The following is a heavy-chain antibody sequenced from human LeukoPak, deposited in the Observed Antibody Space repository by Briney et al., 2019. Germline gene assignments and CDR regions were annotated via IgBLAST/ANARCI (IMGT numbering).Heavy chain of an antibody. CDR1: GYTFTSYG. Sequence: ASVKVSCKASGYTFTSYGISWVRQAPGQGLEWMGWISAYNGNTNYAQKPQGRVTMTTDTSTSTAYMELRSLRSDDTAVYYCARVSTNGDYTTFDYWGQGTLVTVSS. D-gene: IGHD4-17*01. J-gene: IGHJ4*02. CDR3: ARVSTNGDYTTFDY. V-gene: IGHV1-18*01. CDR2: ISAYNGNT.